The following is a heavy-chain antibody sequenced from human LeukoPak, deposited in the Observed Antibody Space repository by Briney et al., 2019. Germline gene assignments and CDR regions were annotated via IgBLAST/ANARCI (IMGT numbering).Heavy chain of an antibody. CDR1: GGSISSYY. V-gene: IGHV4-4*07. D-gene: IGHD2-2*01. CDR2: IYTSGST. Sequence: SETLSLTCTVSGGSISSYYWSWIRQPAGKGLEWIGRIYTSGSTNYNPSLKSRVTMSVDTSKNQFSLKLSSVTAADTAVYYCARDLEDIVVVPAAYYYYYMGVWGKGTTVTVSS. J-gene: IGHJ6*03. CDR3: ARDLEDIVVVPAAYYYYYMGV.